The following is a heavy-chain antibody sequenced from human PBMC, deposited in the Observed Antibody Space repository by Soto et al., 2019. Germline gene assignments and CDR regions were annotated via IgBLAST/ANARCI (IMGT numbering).Heavy chain of an antibody. CDR3: TKFQSATSNWYKTGFDY. CDR1: GFTFSSYA. CDR2: ISASGGST. D-gene: IGHD6-13*01. J-gene: IGHJ4*02. V-gene: IGHV3-23*01. Sequence: PGGSLRLSCAASGFTFSSYAMTWVRQAPGKGLEWVSGISASGGSTYYADSVKGRFTISRDNSKNALFLQMNSLTAGDTAIYYCTKFQSATSNWYKTGFDYWGRGTLVTVSS.